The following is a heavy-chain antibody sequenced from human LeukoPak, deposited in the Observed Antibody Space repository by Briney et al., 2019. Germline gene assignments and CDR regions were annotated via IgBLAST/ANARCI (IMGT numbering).Heavy chain of an antibody. J-gene: IGHJ4*02. Sequence: GGSLRLSCAASGFTFSNYAMSWVRQAPGKGLEWVSGLSGSGDSTNYADSVKGRFTISRDNSKNTLYLQMNSLRAEDTAVYYCAKDPRRYSRTGGYFDYWGQGTLVTVSS. D-gene: IGHD6-13*01. CDR2: LSGSGDST. V-gene: IGHV3-23*01. CDR1: GFTFSNYA. CDR3: AKDPRRYSRTGGYFDY.